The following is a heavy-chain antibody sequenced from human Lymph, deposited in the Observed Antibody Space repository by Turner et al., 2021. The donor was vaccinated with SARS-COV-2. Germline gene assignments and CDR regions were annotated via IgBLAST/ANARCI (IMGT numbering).Heavy chain of an antibody. V-gene: IGHV3-30-3*01. CDR1: GFTFSSYA. J-gene: IGHJ4*02. D-gene: IGHD5-12*01. CDR3: ARDMGGFTDY. CDR2: RSNDGSNK. Sequence: QVQLVESGGGVVQPGRSLRLSCAASGFTFSSYAMHWVRQAPGKGLEWVALRSNDGSNKYYAASVKGRFTISRDNSKNTLYLQMNSLRADDTAVYYCARDMGGFTDYWGQGTLVTVSS.